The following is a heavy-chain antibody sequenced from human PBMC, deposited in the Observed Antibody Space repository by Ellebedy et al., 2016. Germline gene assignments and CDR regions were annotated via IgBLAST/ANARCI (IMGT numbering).Heavy chain of an antibody. V-gene: IGHV1-69*06. J-gene: IGHJ6*02. D-gene: IGHD3-3*01. CDR1: GGTFSSYG. CDR2: IIPIFGTA. Sequence: SVKVSXXASGGTFSSYGITWVRQAPGQGLEWMGGIIPIFGTANYAQKFQGRVTITADKSTSTAYMELSSLRSEDTAVYYCARGNTIFGVVMRYYGMDVWGQGTTVTVSS. CDR3: ARGNTIFGVVMRYYGMDV.